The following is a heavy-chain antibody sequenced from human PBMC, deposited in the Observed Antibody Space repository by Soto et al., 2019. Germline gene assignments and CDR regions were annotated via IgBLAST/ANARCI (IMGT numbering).Heavy chain of an antibody. J-gene: IGHJ6*02. Sequence: GESLKISCKGSGYSFTSYWISWVRQMPGKGLEWMGRIDPSDSYTNYSPSLQGHVTISADKSISTAYLQWSSLKASDTAMYYCALIVATIEYGMDVWGQGTTVTVSS. CDR2: IDPSDSYT. CDR1: GYSFTSYW. CDR3: ALIVATIEYGMDV. D-gene: IGHD5-12*01. V-gene: IGHV5-10-1*01.